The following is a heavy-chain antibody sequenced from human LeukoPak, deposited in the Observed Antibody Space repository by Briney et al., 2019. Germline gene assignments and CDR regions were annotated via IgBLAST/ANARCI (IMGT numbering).Heavy chain of an antibody. V-gene: IGHV3-21*01. J-gene: IGHJ4*02. D-gene: IGHD6-19*01. CDR3: ARDRIAVAARPHPIPFDY. CDR2: LSSGSSYM. CDR1: GFTFSSYA. Sequence: GGSLRLSCAASGFTFSSYAMNWVRQASGKGLEWVSSLSSGSSYMYYADSVKGRFTISRDNAKNSLYLQMNSLRAEDTAVYYCARDRIAVAARPHPIPFDYWGQGTWSPSPQ.